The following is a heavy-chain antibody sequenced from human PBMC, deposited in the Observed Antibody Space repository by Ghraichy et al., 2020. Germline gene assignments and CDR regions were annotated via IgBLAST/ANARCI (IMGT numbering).Heavy chain of an antibody. Sequence: GGVLRLSCAASGFTFSSYGMHWVRQAPGKGLEWVAFIRYDGSNKYYADSVKGRFTISRDNSKNTLYLQMNSLRAEYTAVYYCAKGDYYSNYLSRYYYGMDVWAKGPRSPSP. V-gene: IGHV3-30*02. CDR2: IRYDGSNK. CDR1: GFTFSSYG. CDR3: AKGDYYSNYLSRYYYGMDV. J-gene: IGHJ6*02. D-gene: IGHD4-11*01.